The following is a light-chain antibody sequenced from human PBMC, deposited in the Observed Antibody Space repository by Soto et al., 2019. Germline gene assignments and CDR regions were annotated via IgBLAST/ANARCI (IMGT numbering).Light chain of an antibody. CDR1: SSDVGAYNY. V-gene: IGLV2-14*03. Sequence: QSALTQPASVSGSPGQSITIFCTGTSSDVGAYNYVSWYQHHPGNAPKLMIYDVSNRPSRVSNRLSGSKSGNTASLTISGLQAEDEADYYCSSYTSSSTYVFGTGTKVTVL. J-gene: IGLJ1*01. CDR2: DVS. CDR3: SSYTSSSTYV.